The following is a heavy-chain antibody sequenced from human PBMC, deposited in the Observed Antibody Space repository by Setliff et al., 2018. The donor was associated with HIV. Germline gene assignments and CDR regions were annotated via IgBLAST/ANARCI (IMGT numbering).Heavy chain of an antibody. Sequence: PSATLSLTCDVYGGSFRGYYWSWIRQSPGKGLEWIAEINDSGTTTSNPSLKSRVTISLDTPKNQFSLKLNSVTAADTAVYYCARSTWTRFGGALTQLWPQRGAFDIWGQGTKVTVSS. CDR2: INDSGTT. D-gene: IGHD5-18*01. V-gene: IGHV4-34*01. CDR3: ARSTWTRFGGALTQLWPQRGAFDI. J-gene: IGHJ3*02. CDR1: GGSFRGYY.